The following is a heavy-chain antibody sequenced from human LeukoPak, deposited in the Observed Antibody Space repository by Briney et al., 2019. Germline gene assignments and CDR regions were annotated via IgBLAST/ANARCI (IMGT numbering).Heavy chain of an antibody. Sequence: QPGGSLRLSCVGSGFTFNRYAFHWVRQAPGKGLEWVAVISYDGSNRYYADSVKGRFTVSRDNSKNTLYLQMDSLRYEDTAMYYCASLGRTIFGVVFDPPRRWFDPWGQGTLVTIFS. D-gene: IGHD3-3*01. CDR2: ISYDGSNR. CDR3: ASLGRTIFGVVFDPPRRWFDP. J-gene: IGHJ5*02. V-gene: IGHV3-30*03. CDR1: GFTFNRYA.